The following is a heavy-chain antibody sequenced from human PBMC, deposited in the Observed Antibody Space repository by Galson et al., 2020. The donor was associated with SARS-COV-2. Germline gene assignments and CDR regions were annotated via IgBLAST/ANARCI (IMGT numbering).Heavy chain of an antibody. V-gene: IGHV4-59*01. CDR1: GGSISSYY. Sequence: SETLSLTCTVSGGSISSYYWSWIRQPPGKGLEWIGYIYYSGSTNYNPSLKSRVTISVDTSKNQFSLKLSSVTAADTAVYYCARRSEYYYDSSGYYYYVGAFDIWGQGTMVTVSS. D-gene: IGHD3-22*01. CDR3: ARRSEYYYDSSGYYYYVGAFDI. CDR2: IYYSGST. J-gene: IGHJ3*02.